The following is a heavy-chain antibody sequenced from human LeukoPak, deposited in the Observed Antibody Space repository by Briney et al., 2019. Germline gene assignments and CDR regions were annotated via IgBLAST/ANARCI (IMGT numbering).Heavy chain of an antibody. Sequence: PGGSLRLSCAASGFTFSSYWMSWVRQAPGKGLEWVSVIYSGGSTYYADSVKGRFTISRDNSKNTLYLQMNSLRAEDTAVYYCASQNYYGSGMYFDYWGQGTLVTVSS. CDR2: IYSGGST. V-gene: IGHV3-66*04. J-gene: IGHJ4*02. CDR1: GFTFSSYW. D-gene: IGHD3-10*01. CDR3: ASQNYYGSGMYFDY.